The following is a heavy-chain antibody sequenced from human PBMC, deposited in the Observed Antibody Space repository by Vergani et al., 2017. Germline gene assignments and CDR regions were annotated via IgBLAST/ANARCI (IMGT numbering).Heavy chain of an antibody. V-gene: IGHV4-61*02. CDR2: IYTGGST. Sequence: QVQLQESGPGLVKPSQTLSLTCTVSGGSISSGGYYWSWIRQPAGKGLEWIGRIYTGGSTTYNPSLKSRISISIDTSKNQFSLKLSSVTAADTAIYYCARDQADYDILTGYRYWYFDLWGRGTLVTVSS. D-gene: IGHD3-9*01. J-gene: IGHJ2*01. CDR3: ARDQADYDILTGYRYWYFDL. CDR1: GGSISSGGYY.